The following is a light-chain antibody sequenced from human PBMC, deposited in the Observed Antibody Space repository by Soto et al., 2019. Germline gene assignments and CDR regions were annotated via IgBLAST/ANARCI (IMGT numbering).Light chain of an antibody. CDR2: WAS. V-gene: IGKV4-1*01. J-gene: IGKJ1*01. CDR3: QQYYSTPQ. CDR1: QSVLYSSNNKNY. Sequence: DIVMTQSPASLAVSLGERATINCKSSQSVLYSSNNKNYLAWYQQKPGQPPKLLIYWASTRESGVPDRFSGSGSGTDFTLTISSLQAEDVAVYYCQQYYSTPQFGQGTKVEIK.